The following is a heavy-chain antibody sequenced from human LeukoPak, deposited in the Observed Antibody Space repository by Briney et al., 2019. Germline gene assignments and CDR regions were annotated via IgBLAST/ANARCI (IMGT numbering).Heavy chain of an antibody. CDR3: ARDWGAYYHFFDY. CDR1: GFSMSVDW. CDR2: IKPDGSER. J-gene: IGHJ4*02. Sequence: GGSLRLSCEASGFSMSVDWMSRVRQAPGKGLEWVGNIKPDGSERNYVDSVKGRFTISRDNAKKSLYLQMSSLRAEDTAVYYCARDWGAYYHFFDYWGQGTLVTVSS. V-gene: IGHV3-7*01. D-gene: IGHD3-22*01.